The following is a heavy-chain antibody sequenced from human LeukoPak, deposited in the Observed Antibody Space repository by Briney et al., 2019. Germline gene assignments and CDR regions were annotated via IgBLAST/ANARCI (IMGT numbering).Heavy chain of an antibody. Sequence: ASVKVSCKASGYIFSTYGITWVRQAPGQGLEWMGWISDYSGDTNYAQKFQGRVTMTTDTSTSTAYMELRSLSSDDTAVYYCARDGVTYFDFWSSIRGASDYWGQGTLVTVSS. CDR2: ISDYSGDT. CDR1: GYIFSTYG. CDR3: ARDGVTYFDFWSSIRGASDY. D-gene: IGHD3-3*01. V-gene: IGHV1-18*01. J-gene: IGHJ4*02.